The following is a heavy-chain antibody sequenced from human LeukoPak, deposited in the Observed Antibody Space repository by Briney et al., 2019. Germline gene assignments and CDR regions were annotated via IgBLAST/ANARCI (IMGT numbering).Heavy chain of an antibody. Sequence: PGGSLRLSCSASGFTFSSYAMHWVRQAPGKGLEYVSAISSNGGSTYYADSVKGRFTISRDNSKNTLYLQMNSLRAEDSAVYYCARVGGGYDLGYWGQGTLVTVSS. CDR1: GFTFSSYA. D-gene: IGHD5-12*01. V-gene: IGHV3-64*04. CDR3: ARVGGGYDLGY. CDR2: ISSNGGST. J-gene: IGHJ4*02.